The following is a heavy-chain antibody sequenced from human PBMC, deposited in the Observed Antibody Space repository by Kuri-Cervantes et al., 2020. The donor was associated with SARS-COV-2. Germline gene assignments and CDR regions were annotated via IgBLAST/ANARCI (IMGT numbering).Heavy chain of an antibody. Sequence: SVKVSCKASGGTFSSYAISWVRQAPGQGLEWMGGIIPIFGTANYAQKFQGRVTITADESTSTAYMELSSLRSEDTAVYYCALGYWGSGYPRNYYYMDVWGKGTTVTVSS. D-gene: IGHD3-22*01. CDR1: GGTFSSYA. V-gene: IGHV1-69*13. CDR2: IIPIFGTA. J-gene: IGHJ6*03. CDR3: ALGYWGSGYPRNYYYMDV.